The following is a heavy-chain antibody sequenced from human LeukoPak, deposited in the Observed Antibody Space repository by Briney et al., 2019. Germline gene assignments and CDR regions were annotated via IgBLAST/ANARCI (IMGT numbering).Heavy chain of an antibody. D-gene: IGHD1-26*01. CDR3: RGEILVFDY. V-gene: IGHV3-23*01. J-gene: IGHJ4*02. CDR2: ISGSGGST. Sequence: GGSLRLSCAASGFTFSSNAMSWVRQAPGKGLEWVSAISGSGGSTYYADSVKGRFTISRDNCKNTLYLQTNSLRAEDKAVYYFRGEILVFDYSGQGALVTVSS. CDR1: GFTFSSNA.